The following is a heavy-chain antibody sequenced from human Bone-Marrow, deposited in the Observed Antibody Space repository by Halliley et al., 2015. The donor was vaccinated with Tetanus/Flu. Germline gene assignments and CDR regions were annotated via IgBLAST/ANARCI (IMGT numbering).Heavy chain of an antibody. V-gene: IGHV4-59*09. D-gene: IGHD1-20*01. CDR2: IFYSWST. CDR3: ARGTNWNDGTPPFTYFFDN. Sequence: IFYSWSTDHNPPLKSRVTISVHTSKNQFSLKMMSVTAADTAVYYCARGTNWNDGTPPFTYFFDNWGQGALVTVSS. J-gene: IGHJ4*02.